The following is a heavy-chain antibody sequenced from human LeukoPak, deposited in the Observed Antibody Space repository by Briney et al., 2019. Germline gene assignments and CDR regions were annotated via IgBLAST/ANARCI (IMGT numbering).Heavy chain of an antibody. D-gene: IGHD3-22*01. CDR3: ARDVSYDRSGHYHGASDV. Sequence: SETLSLTCTVSGGSVASYYWSWIRQPAGKGLEWIAYIDYTGITKYNPSLWSRVTISVDTSTKQFSLKLSSVTAADTAVYYCARDVSYDRSGHYHGASDVWGQGTMVTVSS. CDR2: IDYTGIT. CDR1: GGSVASYY. V-gene: IGHV4-59*02. J-gene: IGHJ3*01.